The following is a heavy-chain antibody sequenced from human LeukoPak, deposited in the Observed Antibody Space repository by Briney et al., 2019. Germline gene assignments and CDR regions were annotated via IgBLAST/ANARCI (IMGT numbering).Heavy chain of an antibody. CDR3: ARARAPPPLGGNFDY. D-gene: IGHD2-15*01. CDR2: ISSSSSYI. J-gene: IGHJ4*02. CDR1: GFTFSSYS. Sequence: PGGSLRLSCAASGFTFSSYSMNWVRQAPGKGLEWVSSISSSSSYIYYADSVKGRFTISRDNAKNSLYLQMNSLRAEDTAVYYCARARAPPPLGGNFDYWGQGTLVTVSS. V-gene: IGHV3-21*01.